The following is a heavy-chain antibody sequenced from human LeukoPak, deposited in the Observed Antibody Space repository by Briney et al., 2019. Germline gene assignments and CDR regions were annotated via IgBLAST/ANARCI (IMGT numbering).Heavy chain of an antibody. Sequence: GGSLRLSCAASGFTFSSYSMNWVRQAPGKGLEWVSSISSSSSYIYYADSVKGRFTISRDNAKNSLYLQMNSLRAEDTAVYYCARESDHYGMDVWGQGTMVTVSS. CDR2: ISSSSSYI. J-gene: IGHJ6*02. CDR3: ARESDHYGMDV. CDR1: GFTFSSYS. V-gene: IGHV3-21*01.